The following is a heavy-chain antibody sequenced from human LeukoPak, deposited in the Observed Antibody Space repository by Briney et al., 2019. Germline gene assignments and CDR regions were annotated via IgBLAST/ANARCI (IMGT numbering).Heavy chain of an antibody. V-gene: IGHV5-51*01. CDR2: IYPGDFDT. CDR1: GYSFTSYW. D-gene: IGHD3-10*01. CDR3: ARRGDREWFDP. Sequence: GESLKISCKGSGYSFTSYWIGWVRQMPGKGLEWMGVIYPGDFDTRYSPSFQGQVTISADKSISAAYLQWSSLKASDTAIYYCARRGDREWFDPWGQGTLVTVSS. J-gene: IGHJ5*02.